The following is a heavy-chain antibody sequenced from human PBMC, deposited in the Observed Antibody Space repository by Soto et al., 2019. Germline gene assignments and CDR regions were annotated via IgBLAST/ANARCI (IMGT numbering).Heavy chain of an antibody. CDR3: ARSLGGGNY. V-gene: IGHV1-46*01. CDR1: GYTFASYY. D-gene: IGHD3-16*01. Sequence: ASVKVSCKAFGYTFASYYIHWVRQAPGQGLEWMGIINPSIGNTSYAQKFQGRVTMTRDTSTSTVYMELSSLRSGDTAVYYCARSLGGGNYWGQGTLVTVSS. CDR2: INPSIGNT. J-gene: IGHJ4*02.